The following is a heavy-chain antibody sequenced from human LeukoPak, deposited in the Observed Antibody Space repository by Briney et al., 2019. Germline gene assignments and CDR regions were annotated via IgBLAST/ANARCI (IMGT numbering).Heavy chain of an antibody. J-gene: IGHJ4*02. D-gene: IGHD3-3*01. V-gene: IGHV5-51*01. CDR2: IYPGDSDT. Sequence: GESLQISCKGSGYSFTSYWIGWVRPVPGKGLEWMGIIYPGDSDTRYSPSFQGQVTISADKSISTAYLQWSSLKASDTAMYYCALLSITIFGVVPGYFDYWGQGTLVTVSS. CDR3: ALLSITIFGVVPGYFDY. CDR1: GYSFTSYW.